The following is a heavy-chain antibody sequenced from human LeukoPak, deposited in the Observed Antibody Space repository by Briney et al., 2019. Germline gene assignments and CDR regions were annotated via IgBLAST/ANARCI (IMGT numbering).Heavy chain of an antibody. D-gene: IGHD6-19*01. J-gene: IGHJ4*02. CDR3: AKGGVPGTHYFDY. Sequence: PGGSLRLSCAAPGFTVCSPAMSWVRQAPGKGLGWVSMITSGGGTTYYADSVKGRFIISRDIAKNTVFLQMNSLRAEDTAVYYCAKGGVPGTHYFDYWGQGTLVTVSS. CDR1: GFTVCSPA. CDR2: ITSGGGTT. V-gene: IGHV3-23*01.